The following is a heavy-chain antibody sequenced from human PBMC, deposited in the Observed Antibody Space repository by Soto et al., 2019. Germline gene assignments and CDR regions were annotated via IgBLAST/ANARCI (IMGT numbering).Heavy chain of an antibody. V-gene: IGHV4-34*01. CDR2: INHSGST. D-gene: IGHD3-10*01. CDR1: GDSISRGSYY. CDR3: ARMYGWGRSASFDY. J-gene: IGHJ4*02. Sequence: SETRSLNCPVSGDSISRGSYYWCWIRQHPGKGLEWIGEINHSGSTNYNPSLKSRVTISIDTSKNRFSLNLSSVTAADTAVYYCARMYGWGRSASFDYWCQGTQVTVSS.